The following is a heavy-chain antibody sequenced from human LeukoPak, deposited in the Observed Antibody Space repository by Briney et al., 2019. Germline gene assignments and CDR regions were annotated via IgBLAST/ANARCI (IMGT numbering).Heavy chain of an antibody. CDR1: GFTFSSYG. CDR3: AKDSGYYYDSSGYSMDY. Sequence: GGSLRLSCAASGFTFSSYGMHWVRQAPGKGLEWVAFIGYDGSNKYYADSVKGRFTISRDNSKNTLYLQMNSLRAEDTAVYYCAKDSGYYYDSSGYSMDYWGQGTLVTVSS. D-gene: IGHD3-22*01. V-gene: IGHV3-30*02. J-gene: IGHJ4*02. CDR2: IGYDGSNK.